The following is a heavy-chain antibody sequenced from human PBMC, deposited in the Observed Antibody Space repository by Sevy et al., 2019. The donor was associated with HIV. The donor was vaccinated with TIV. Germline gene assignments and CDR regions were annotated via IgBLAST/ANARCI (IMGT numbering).Heavy chain of an antibody. CDR2: FDPEDGET. J-gene: IGHJ5*02. Sequence: ASVKVSCKVSGYTLTELSMHWVRQAPGKGLEWMGGFDPEDGETIYSQKFQGRVTMTEDTSTDTAYMELSSLRSEDTAVYYCATGSPGYCSSTSCSLIHPTSLWVWFDPWGQGTLVTVSS. CDR1: GYTLTELS. D-gene: IGHD2-2*01. V-gene: IGHV1-24*01. CDR3: ATGSPGYCSSTSCSLIHPTSLWVWFDP.